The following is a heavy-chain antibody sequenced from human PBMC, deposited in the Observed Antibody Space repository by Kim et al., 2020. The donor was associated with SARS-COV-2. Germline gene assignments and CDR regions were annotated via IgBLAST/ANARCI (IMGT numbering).Heavy chain of an antibody. CDR1: GFTFSSYG. J-gene: IGHJ3*02. CDR3: ARGAPVFGVGGGAFDI. V-gene: IGHV3-33*01. D-gene: IGHD3-3*01. Sequence: GGSLRLSCAASGFTFSSYGMHWVRQAPGKGLEWVAVIWYDGSNKYYADSVKGRFTISRDNSKNTLYLQMNSLRAEDTAVYYCARGAPVFGVGGGAFDIWGQGTMVTVSS. CDR2: IWYDGSNK.